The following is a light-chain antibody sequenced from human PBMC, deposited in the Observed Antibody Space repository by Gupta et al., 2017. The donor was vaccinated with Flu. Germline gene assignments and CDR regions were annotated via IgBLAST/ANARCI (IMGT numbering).Light chain of an antibody. CDR1: TGPVTSGHY. V-gene: IGLV7-46*01. CDR2: DTS. Sequence: QAVVTQEPSLTVSPGGPVTPTCGSSTGPVTSGHYPYWFTQKPGQAPRTLIYDTSNKHSWTPARFSGSLLGGKAALTLSGAQPEDEAEYYCLLSYSGARVFGTGTKVTVL. J-gene: IGLJ1*01. CDR3: LLSYSGARV.